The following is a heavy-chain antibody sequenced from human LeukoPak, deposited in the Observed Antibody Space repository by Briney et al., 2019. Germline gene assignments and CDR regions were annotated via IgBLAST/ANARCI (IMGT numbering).Heavy chain of an antibody. D-gene: IGHD2-21*02. CDR3: ARDLRLKELAYCGGDCLDY. CDR1: GFTFSNYA. V-gene: IGHV3-64*01. Sequence: GGSLRLSCAASGFTFSNYAMHWVRQAPGKGLEYVSAISSNGGSTYYANSVKGRFTISRDNSKNTPYLQVGSLRAEDMAVYYCARDLRLKELAYCGGDCLDYWGQGTLVTVSS. J-gene: IGHJ4*02. CDR2: ISSNGGST.